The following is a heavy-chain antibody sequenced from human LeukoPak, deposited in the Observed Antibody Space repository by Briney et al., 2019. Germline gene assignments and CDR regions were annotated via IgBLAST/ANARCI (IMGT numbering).Heavy chain of an antibody. CDR3: ARVDYDFWSGYFIYFDY. CDR1: GGSFSGYY. Sequence: SETLSLTCAVYGGSFSGYYWSWIRQPPGKGLEWIGEINHSGSTNYNPTLKSRVTISVDTSKNQFSLKLSSVTAADTAVYYCARVDYDFWSGYFIYFDYWGQGTLVTVSS. CDR2: INHSGST. J-gene: IGHJ4*02. V-gene: IGHV4-34*01. D-gene: IGHD3-3*01.